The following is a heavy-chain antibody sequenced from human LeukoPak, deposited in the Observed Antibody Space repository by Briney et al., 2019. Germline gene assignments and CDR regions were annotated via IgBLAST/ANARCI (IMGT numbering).Heavy chain of an antibody. CDR1: GXXFSXXX. CDR3: ARAPSNYYDSSGYPFDY. CDR2: XXPIFGTA. J-gene: IGHJ4*02. D-gene: IGHD3-22*01. Sequence: GXXFSXXXXSWVXXAXGXGXXXXXGXXPIFGTANYAQKFQGRVTITTDESTSTAYMELSSLRSEDTAVYYCARAPSNYYDSSGYPFDYWGQGTLVTVSS. V-gene: IGHV1-69*05.